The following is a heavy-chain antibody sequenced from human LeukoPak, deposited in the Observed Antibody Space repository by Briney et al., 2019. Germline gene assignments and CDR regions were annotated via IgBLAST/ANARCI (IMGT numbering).Heavy chain of an antibody. V-gene: IGHV3-33*08. J-gene: IGHJ4*02. D-gene: IGHD5-18*01. CDR2: IRYDGSKK. CDR3: ARTGDTERFDY. Sequence: AGGSLRLSCAASGFTFSSYAISWVRQAPGKGLEWVALIRYDGSKKDYADSVKGRFTISRDNSKNTLHLQMNSLRAEDTAVYYCARTGDTERFDYWGQGTLVTVSS. CDR1: GFTFSSYA.